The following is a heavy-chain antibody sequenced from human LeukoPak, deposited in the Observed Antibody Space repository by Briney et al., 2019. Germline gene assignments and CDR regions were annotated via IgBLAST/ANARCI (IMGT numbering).Heavy chain of an antibody. J-gene: IGHJ4*02. V-gene: IGHV3-48*01. CDR1: GFTFSSYT. CDR3: ARGGFGELFSSDY. CDR2: ISSSSTTI. D-gene: IGHD3-10*01. Sequence: GGSLRLSCAASGFTFSSYTMNWVRQAPGKGLEWVSYISSSSTTIYYADSVKGRFTISRDNAKNSLYLQMNSLRAEDTAVYYCARGGFGELFSSDYRGQGTLVTVSS.